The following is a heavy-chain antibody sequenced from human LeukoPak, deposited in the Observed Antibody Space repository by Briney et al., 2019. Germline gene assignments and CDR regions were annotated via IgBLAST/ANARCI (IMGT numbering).Heavy chain of an antibody. CDR1: GGSISSSSYY. V-gene: IGHV4-39*07. J-gene: IGHJ4*02. Sequence: PSETLSLTCTVSGGSISSSSYYWGWIRQPPGKGLEWIGSIYYSGSTYYNPSLKSRVTISIDTSKNQFSLKLSSVTAADTAVYYCARVNYGDSDYWGQGTLVTVSS. D-gene: IGHD4-17*01. CDR2: IYYSGST. CDR3: ARVNYGDSDY.